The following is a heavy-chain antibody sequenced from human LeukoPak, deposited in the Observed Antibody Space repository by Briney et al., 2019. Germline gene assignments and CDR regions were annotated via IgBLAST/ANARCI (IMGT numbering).Heavy chain of an antibody. J-gene: IGHJ4*02. CDR3: ARGSRDGYNTFEY. V-gene: IGHV4-39*01. CDR2: IYYSGST. CDR1: GGSISSTSYY. D-gene: IGHD5-24*01. Sequence: RSSETLSLTCTVSGGSISSTSYYWGWIRQPPGKGLEWIGSIYYSGSTYYNPSLRSRVTVSVDTSKNQFSLKLSSVTAADTAVYYCARGSRDGYNTFEYWGQGTLVTVSS.